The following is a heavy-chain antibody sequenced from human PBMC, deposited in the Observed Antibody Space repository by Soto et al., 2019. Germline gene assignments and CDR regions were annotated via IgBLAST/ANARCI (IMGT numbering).Heavy chain of an antibody. J-gene: IGHJ3*01. CDR2: INTDGSST. Sequence: EVQLVESGGGLVQPGGSLRLSCTDSGFSFSNYWMHWVRQGPGKGLVWVSRINTDGSSTNYADSVKGRFTISRDNAKNTLDLQMNSLRGEDTAVYYCARSPGGYYIDWGQGTMVTVSS. V-gene: IGHV3-74*01. D-gene: IGHD3-9*01. CDR3: ARSPGGYYID. CDR1: GFSFSNYW.